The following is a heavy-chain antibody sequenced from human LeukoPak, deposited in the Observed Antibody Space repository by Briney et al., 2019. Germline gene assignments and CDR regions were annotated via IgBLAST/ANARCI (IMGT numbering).Heavy chain of an antibody. V-gene: IGHV4-31*03. J-gene: IGHJ6*02. CDR3: ARVRDIGRWSDNYYGMDV. D-gene: IGHD4-23*01. CDR1: GGSISSGGYY. CDR2: IYYSGST. Sequence: PSETLSLTCTVSGGSISSGGYYWSWIRQHPGKGLEWIGYIYYSGSTYYNPSLKSRVTISVDTSKNQFSLKLSSVTAADTAVYYCARVRDIGRWSDNYYGMDVWGQGTTVTVSS.